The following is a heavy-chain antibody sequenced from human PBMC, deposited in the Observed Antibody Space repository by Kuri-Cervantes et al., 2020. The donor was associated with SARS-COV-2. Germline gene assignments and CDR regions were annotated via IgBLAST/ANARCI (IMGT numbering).Heavy chain of an antibody. CDR3: AKDIEELERLYAFDY. J-gene: IGHJ4*02. Sequence: GSLKISCAASGFTFSSYGMHWVRQAPGKGLEWVAFIRYDGSNKYYADSVKGRFTISRDNSKNTLYLQMNSLRAEDTAVYYCAKDIEELERLYAFDYWGQGTLVTVSS. D-gene: IGHD1-1*01. CDR2: IRYDGSNK. CDR1: GFTFSSYG. V-gene: IGHV3-30*02.